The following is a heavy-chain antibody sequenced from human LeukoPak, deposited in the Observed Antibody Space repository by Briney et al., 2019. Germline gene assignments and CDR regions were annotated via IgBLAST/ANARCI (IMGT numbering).Heavy chain of an antibody. CDR1: GFTVSSNY. J-gene: IGHJ6*02. CDR2: IYGGGST. CDR3: ARDLGSNGYYYGMDV. D-gene: IGHD4-11*01. V-gene: IGHV3-53*01. Sequence: GGSLRLSCAASGFTVSSNYMSWVRQAPGKGLEWVSVIYGGGSTYYADSVKGRFTISRDNSKNTLYLQMNSLRAEDTAVYYCARDLGSNGYYYGMDVWGQGTTVTVSS.